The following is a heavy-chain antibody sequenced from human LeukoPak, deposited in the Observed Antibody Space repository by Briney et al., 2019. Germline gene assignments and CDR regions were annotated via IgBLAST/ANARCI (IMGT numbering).Heavy chain of an antibody. CDR3: ARAHSSSSTFDL. J-gene: IGHJ4*02. V-gene: IGHV3-33*01. CDR2: IWYDGSKK. Sequence: PGGSLSLSCAASGFTFSDYGIHWVRQAPGQGLEWVALIWYDGSKKYYADSVKGRFTISRDNTKNTLYLQLNSLRADDTAVYYCARAHSSSSTFDLWGQGTLVTVSS. CDR1: GFTFSDYG. D-gene: IGHD6-6*01.